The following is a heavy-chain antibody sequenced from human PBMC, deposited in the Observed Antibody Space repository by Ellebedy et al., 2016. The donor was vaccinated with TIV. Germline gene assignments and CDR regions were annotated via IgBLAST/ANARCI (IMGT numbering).Heavy chain of an antibody. V-gene: IGHV3-11*01. CDR3: ARDARFIDQQHNWFDP. CDR2: ISNSGSTI. CDR1: GFTFSDYY. J-gene: IGHJ5*02. Sequence: GESLKISCAASGFTFSDYYMIWIRQAPGKGLEWVSYISNSGSTIYYADSMKGRFTISRDNTKNSLSLQMNSLRVEDTAVYYCARDARFIDQQHNWFDPWGQGTLVTVSS. D-gene: IGHD2-2*01.